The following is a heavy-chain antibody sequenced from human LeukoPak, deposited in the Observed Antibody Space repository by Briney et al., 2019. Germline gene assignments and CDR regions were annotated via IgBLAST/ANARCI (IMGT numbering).Heavy chain of an antibody. V-gene: IGHV4-39*07. CDR1: GGSISSSDYY. CDR3: ARHGTSGTNLNWFDP. D-gene: IGHD1-1*01. Sequence: SETLSLTCTVSGGSISSSDYYWGWVRQPPGKGLEWIATVYYIGSTYYNPPLKSRVTISVDTSKNQFSLKLSSVTAADTAVYYCARHGTSGTNLNWFDPWGQGTLVTVSS. CDR2: VYYIGST. J-gene: IGHJ5*02.